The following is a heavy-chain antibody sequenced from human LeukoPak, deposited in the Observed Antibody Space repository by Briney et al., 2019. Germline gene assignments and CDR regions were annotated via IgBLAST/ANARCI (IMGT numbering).Heavy chain of an antibody. CDR3: ARISSGRDY. D-gene: IGHD6-19*01. J-gene: IGHJ4*02. CDR1: GGSISSGSYY. CDR2: IYTSGST. Sequence: SQTLSLTCTVSGGSISSGSYYWSWIRQPAGKGLEWIGRIYTSGSTNYNPSLKSRVTLSVDTSKNQFSLKLSSVTAADTAVYYCARISSGRDYWGQGTLVTVSS. V-gene: IGHV4-61*02.